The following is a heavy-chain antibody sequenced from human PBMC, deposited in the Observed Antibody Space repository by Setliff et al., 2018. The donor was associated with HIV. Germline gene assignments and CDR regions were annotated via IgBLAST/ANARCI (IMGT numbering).Heavy chain of an antibody. J-gene: IGHJ4*02. CDR3: ARASYYYDSSGWVDY. Sequence: GGSLRLSCVGSGFIFSNYRMNWVRQAPGKGLEWIAYISSSSSYTNYADSVKGRFTISRDNAKNSLYLQMNSLRAEDTAVYYCARASYYYDSSGWVDYWGQGTLVTVS. CDR2: ISSSSSYT. V-gene: IGHV3-21*05. CDR1: GFIFSNYR. D-gene: IGHD3-22*01.